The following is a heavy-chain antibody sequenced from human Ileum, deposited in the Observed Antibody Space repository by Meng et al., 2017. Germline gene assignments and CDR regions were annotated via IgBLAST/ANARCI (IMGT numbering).Heavy chain of an antibody. J-gene: IGHJ4*02. CDR3: ATGSFSSDLPFDY. Sequence: QVQLHESGPGLVRPSETLSLTCTVSGGSVSSDTYFWSWIRQPPGKGLEWIGYIYFSGGTYYNPSLKSRVTISRDTSKKQFSLNLSSATAADTAVYYCATGSFSSDLPFDYWGQGTLVTVSS. CDR1: GGSVSSDTYF. D-gene: IGHD3-3*01. CDR2: IYFSGGT. V-gene: IGHV4-61*01.